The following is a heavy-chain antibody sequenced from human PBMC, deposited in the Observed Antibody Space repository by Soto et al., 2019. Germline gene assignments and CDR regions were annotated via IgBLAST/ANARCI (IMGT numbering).Heavy chain of an antibody. CDR1: GYTFSSHG. D-gene: IGHD1-26*01. Sequence: ASVKVSCTASGYTFSSHGIGWVRQAPGQGLEWMGWISAYNGNTNYAQKLQGRVTMTTDTSTSTAYMELRSLRSDDTAVYYCAREYGSYLGFDYWGQGTLVTVSS. J-gene: IGHJ4*02. V-gene: IGHV1-18*01. CDR2: ISAYNGNT. CDR3: AREYGSYLGFDY.